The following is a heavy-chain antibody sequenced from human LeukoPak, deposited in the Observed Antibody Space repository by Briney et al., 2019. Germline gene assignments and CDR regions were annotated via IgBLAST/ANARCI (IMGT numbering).Heavy chain of an antibody. CDR1: GFTFDDYA. CDR3: AKDWAPSSGRNFDY. J-gene: IGHJ4*02. Sequence: GGSLRLSCAASGFTFDDYAMHWVRQAPGKGLEWVSGISWNSGSIGYADSVKGRFTISRDNAKNSLYLQMNSLRAEDTALYYCAKDWAPSSGRNFDYWGQGTLVTVSS. CDR2: ISWNSGSI. V-gene: IGHV3-9*01.